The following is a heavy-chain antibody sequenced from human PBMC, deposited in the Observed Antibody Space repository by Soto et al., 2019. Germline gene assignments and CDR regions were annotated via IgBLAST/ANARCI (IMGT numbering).Heavy chain of an antibody. D-gene: IGHD3-3*01. CDR2: ISRDGSYI. J-gene: IGHJ5*01. V-gene: IGHV3-30*04. CDR1: GFTFSGYA. CDR3: ARTRNGGVADSFDS. Sequence: PGGSLRLSCSASGFTFSGYAIHWVRLTPGRGLEWVLAISRDGSYIYYTDSVKGRFTVSRDNSKNTVFVQMNRLIPDDTALYFCARTRNGGVADSFDSWGQGTRVTVSS.